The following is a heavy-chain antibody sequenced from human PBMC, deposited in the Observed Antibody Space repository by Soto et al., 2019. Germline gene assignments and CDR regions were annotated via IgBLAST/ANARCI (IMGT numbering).Heavy chain of an antibody. V-gene: IGHV3-7*05. CDR3: ARLITPRVLDS. Sequence: EVQLVESGGGLVQPGGSLRLSCAASGFTFSNYWMSWVRQAPGKELEWVANMKQDGSEKDYVGSVKGPVTISRDNAKNSLYLQMNSLTTEDTAVYYCARLITPRVLDSWGQGTLVTVSS. D-gene: IGHD1-20*01. J-gene: IGHJ4*02. CDR1: GFTFSNYW. CDR2: MKQDGSEK.